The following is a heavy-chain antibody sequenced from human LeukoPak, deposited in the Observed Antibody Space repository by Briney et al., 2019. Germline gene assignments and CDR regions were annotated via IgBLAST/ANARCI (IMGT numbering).Heavy chain of an antibody. V-gene: IGHV3-30*04. CDR1: GFTFSSYA. Sequence: GGSLRLSCAASGFTFSSYAMHWVRQAPGKGLEWVAVISYDGSNKYYADSVKGRFTISRDNSKNTLYLQMNSLRAEDTAVYYCAGDSGVRGVITPYYGMDVWGKGTTVTVSS. J-gene: IGHJ6*04. CDR3: AGDSGVRGVITPYYGMDV. D-gene: IGHD3-10*01. CDR2: ISYDGSNK.